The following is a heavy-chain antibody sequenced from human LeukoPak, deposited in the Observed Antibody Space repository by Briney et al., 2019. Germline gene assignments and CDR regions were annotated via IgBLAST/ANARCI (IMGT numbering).Heavy chain of an antibody. J-gene: IGHJ4*02. D-gene: IGHD6-19*01. CDR2: ISCDGSNK. CDR1: GFTFSSYA. V-gene: IGHV3-30*04. CDR3: ARGLIAVAGRFFDY. Sequence: PGGSLRLSRAASGFTFSSYAMHWVRQAPGKGLEWVAVISCDGSNKYYADSVKGRFTISRDNSKNTLYLQMNSLRAEDTAVYYCARGLIAVAGRFFDYWGQGTLVTVSS.